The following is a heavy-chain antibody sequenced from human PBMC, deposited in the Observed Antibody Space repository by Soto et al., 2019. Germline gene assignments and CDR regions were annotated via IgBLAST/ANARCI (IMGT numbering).Heavy chain of an antibody. CDR3: ARDRGFLVDIVGEDFDY. D-gene: IGHD5-12*01. V-gene: IGHV1-18*01. J-gene: IGHJ4*02. CDR2: ISAYNGNT. Sequence: ASVKVSCKASGYTFTSYGISWVRQAPGQGLEWMGWISAYNGNTNYAQKLQGRVTMTTDTSTSTAYMELRSLRSDDTAVYYCARDRGFLVDIVGEDFDYWGQGTLVTVSS. CDR1: GYTFTSYG.